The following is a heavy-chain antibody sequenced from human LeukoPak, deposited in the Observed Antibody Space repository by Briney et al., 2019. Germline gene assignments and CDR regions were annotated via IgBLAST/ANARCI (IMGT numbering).Heavy chain of an antibody. V-gene: IGHV1-8*01. CDR3: AREGGDYGGSYYYYYYMDV. D-gene: IGHD4-17*01. Sequence: ASVKVSCKASGYTFTSYDINWVRQAIGQGLEWMGWMNPNSGNTGYAQKFQGRVTMTRNTSISTAYMELSSLRSEDTAVYYCAREGGDYGGSYYYYYYMDVWGKGTTVTISS. CDR1: GYTFTSYD. CDR2: MNPNSGNT. J-gene: IGHJ6*03.